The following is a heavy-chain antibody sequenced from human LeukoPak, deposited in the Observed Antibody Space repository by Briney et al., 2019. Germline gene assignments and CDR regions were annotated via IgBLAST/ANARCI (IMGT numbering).Heavy chain of an antibody. CDR1: GYTFTSYA. CDR2: INAGNGNT. Sequence: GASVKVSCKASGYTFTSYAMHWVRQAPGQRLEWMGWINAGNGNTKYSQKFQGRVTITRDTPASTAYMELSSLRSEDTAVYYCASPSGPIFAEYYYYGMDVWGQGTTVTVSS. D-gene: IGHD3-3*01. J-gene: IGHJ6*02. V-gene: IGHV1-3*01. CDR3: ASPSGPIFAEYYYYGMDV.